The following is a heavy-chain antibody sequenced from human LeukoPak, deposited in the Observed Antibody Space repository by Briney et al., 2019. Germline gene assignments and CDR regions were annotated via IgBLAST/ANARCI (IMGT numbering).Heavy chain of an antibody. Sequence: GGSLRLSCAASGLTVSSNYMSWVRQAPGKGLEWVSVIYSGSSRVFYADSVKGRFTISRDTSKNTLYLQMNSLRTEDTAVYYCARDLYCSSTSCYVYWGQGTLVTVSS. V-gene: IGHV3-53*01. CDR3: ARDLYCSSTSCYVY. CDR1: GLTVSSNY. D-gene: IGHD2-2*01. J-gene: IGHJ4*02. CDR2: IYSGSSR.